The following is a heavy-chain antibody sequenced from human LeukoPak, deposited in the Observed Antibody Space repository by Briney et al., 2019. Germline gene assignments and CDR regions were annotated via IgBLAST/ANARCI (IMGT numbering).Heavy chain of an antibody. Sequence: SETLSLTCTVSGGSISTYYWSWIRQPPGKGLEWIWYIYYSGSTNYNPSVKSRVTMSVDTSKKQFSLNLSSLTAADTAVYYCARGGTAVVTPYAFDIWGQGTMVTVSS. D-gene: IGHD4-23*01. CDR1: GGSISTYY. CDR3: ARGGTAVVTPYAFDI. J-gene: IGHJ3*02. V-gene: IGHV4-59*01. CDR2: IYYSGST.